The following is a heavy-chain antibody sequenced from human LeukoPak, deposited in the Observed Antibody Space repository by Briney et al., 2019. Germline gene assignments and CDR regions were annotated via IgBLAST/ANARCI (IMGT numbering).Heavy chain of an antibody. CDR1: GFSFSRYA. D-gene: IGHD3-10*01. CDR3: ARASGPFDY. V-gene: IGHV3-64D*06. Sequence: PGGSLRLSCSASGFSFSRYAMHWVRQAPGKGLEYVSGISSNGGSTHYADSVKGRFTISRDNSKNTLYLQMSSLRAEDTAVYSCARASGPFDYWGQGTLVTV. CDR2: ISSNGGST. J-gene: IGHJ4*02.